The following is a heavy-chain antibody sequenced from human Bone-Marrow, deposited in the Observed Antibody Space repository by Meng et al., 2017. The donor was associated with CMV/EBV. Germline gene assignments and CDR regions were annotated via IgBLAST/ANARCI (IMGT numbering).Heavy chain of an antibody. D-gene: IGHD3-10*01. CDR1: GGSFSGYY. CDR3: ARVGDYGSGGMDV. J-gene: IGHJ6*02. CDR2: INHSGST. Sequence: GSLRLSCAVYGGSFSGYYWSWIRQPPGKGLEWIGEINHSGSTNYNPSLKSRVTISVDTSKNQFSLKLSSVTAADTAVYYCARVGDYGSGGMDVWGQGTTVTFSS. V-gene: IGHV4-34*01.